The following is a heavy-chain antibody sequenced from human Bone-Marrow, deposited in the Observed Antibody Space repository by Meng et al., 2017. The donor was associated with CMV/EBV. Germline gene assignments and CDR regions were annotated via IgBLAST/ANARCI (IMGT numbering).Heavy chain of an antibody. CDR1: GGSLSGYYY. CDR3: ARHNPVFLGMDV. D-gene: IGHD1-1*01. CDR2: INHSGST. V-gene: IGHV4-34*01. J-gene: IGHJ6*02. Sequence: SEPLSLTCAVYGGSLSGYYYWSWIRQHPGKGLEWIGEINHSGSTNYNPSLKSRVIMSLDTSKNQVSLKVSSVTAADTAVYYCARHNPVFLGMDVWGQGTTVTVSS.